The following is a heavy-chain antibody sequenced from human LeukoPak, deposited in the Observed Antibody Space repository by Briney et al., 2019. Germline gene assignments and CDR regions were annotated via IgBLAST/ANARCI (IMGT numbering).Heavy chain of an antibody. CDR3: ARCRMVRGVMSDY. CDR1: GGSISSSSYY. D-gene: IGHD3-10*01. V-gene: IGHV4-39*01. CDR2: IYYSGST. Sequence: SETLSLTCTVSGGSISSSSYYWGWIRQPPGKGLEWIGSIYYSGSTYYNPSLKSRVTISVDTSKNQFSLKLSSVTAADTAVYYCARCRMVRGVMSDYWGQGTLVTVSS. J-gene: IGHJ4*02.